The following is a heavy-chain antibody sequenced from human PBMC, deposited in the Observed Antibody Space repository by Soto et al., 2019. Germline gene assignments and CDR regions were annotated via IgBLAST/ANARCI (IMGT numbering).Heavy chain of an antibody. CDR2: ISGSGGST. J-gene: IGHJ1*01. V-gene: IGHV3-23*01. CDR3: APRRRTTQWLPAAAEYFQH. D-gene: IGHD6-19*01. CDR1: GFTFSSYA. Sequence: EVQLLESGGGLVQPGGSLRLSCAASGFTFSSYAMSWVRQAPGKGLEWVSAISGSGGSTYYADSVKGRFTISRDNSKNTLYLQMNSLRAEDTAVYYCAPRRRTTQWLPAAAEYFQHWRQGTLVTVSS.